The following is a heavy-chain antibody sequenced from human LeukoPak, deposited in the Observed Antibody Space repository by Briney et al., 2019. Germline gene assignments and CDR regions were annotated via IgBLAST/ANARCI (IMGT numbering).Heavy chain of an antibody. CDR3: TTDRYGDYGPVVDYYYGMDV. J-gene: IGHJ6*02. D-gene: IGHD4-17*01. CDR2: IKSKTDGGTT. CDR1: GFTFSSYG. Sequence: GGSLRLSCAASGFTFSSYGMHWVRQAPGKGLEWVGRIKSKTDGGTTDYAAPVKGRFTISRGDSKNTLYLQMNSLKTEDTAVYYCTTDRYGDYGPVVDYYYGMDVWGQGTTVTVSS. V-gene: IGHV3-15*01.